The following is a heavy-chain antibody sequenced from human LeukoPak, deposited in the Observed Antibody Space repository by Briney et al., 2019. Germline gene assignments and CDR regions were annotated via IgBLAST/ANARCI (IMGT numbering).Heavy chain of an antibody. V-gene: IGHV3-53*01. D-gene: IGHD4/OR15-4a*01. CDR3: ARRAGAYSHPYDY. CDR2: IYSDNT. J-gene: IGHJ4*02. CDR1: GSTVSTNS. Sequence: PGGSLRLSCTVSGSTVSTNSMSWVRQAPGKGLEWVSFIYSDNTHYSDSVKGRFTISRDNSKNTLYLQMNSLRAEDTAVYYCARRAGAYSHPYDYWGQGTLVTVSS.